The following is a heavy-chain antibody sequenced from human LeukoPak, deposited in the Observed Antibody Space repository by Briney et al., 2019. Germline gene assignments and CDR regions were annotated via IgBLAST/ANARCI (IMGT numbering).Heavy chain of an antibody. D-gene: IGHD3-10*01. Sequence: AGGSLRLSCAASAFTISGYAMTWVRQAPGKGLEWVSTISYSGTNAYYADSVKGRFTISRDNSKNMLYLQMNSLRAEDTALYYRAKATHGDYYYYMDVWGKGTTVTVSS. CDR1: AFTISGYA. CDR3: AKATHGDYYYYMDV. CDR2: ISYSGTNA. V-gene: IGHV3-23*01. J-gene: IGHJ6*03.